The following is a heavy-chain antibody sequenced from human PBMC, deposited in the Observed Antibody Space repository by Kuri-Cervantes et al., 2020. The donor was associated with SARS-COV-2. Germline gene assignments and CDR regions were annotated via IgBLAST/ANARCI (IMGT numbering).Heavy chain of an antibody. D-gene: IGHD6-19*01. Sequence: ASVKVSCKASGYTFTSYGISWVRQAPGQGLEWMGWISAYNGNTNYAQKLQGRVTKTTDTSTSTAYMELRSLRSDDTAVYYCARDRGSSGWSWIYYYYGMDVWGQGTTVTVSS. CDR1: GYTFTSYG. CDR3: ARDRGSSGWSWIYYYYGMDV. V-gene: IGHV1-18*01. CDR2: ISAYNGNT. J-gene: IGHJ6*02.